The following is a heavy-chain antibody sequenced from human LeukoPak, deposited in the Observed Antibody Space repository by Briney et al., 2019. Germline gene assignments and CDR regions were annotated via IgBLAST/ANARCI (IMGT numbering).Heavy chain of an antibody. CDR1: GFTFSSYS. Sequence: GGSLRLSCAASGFTFSSYSMNWVRQAPGKGLEWVGRTRNQANSYTTEYAASVKGGFTISRDDSKNSLYLQMNSLKTEDTAVYYCARVGITYYYDSSGSYHGPFRGVLDVWGQGTTVTVSS. CDR2: TRNQANSYTT. V-gene: IGHV3-72*01. J-gene: IGHJ6*02. D-gene: IGHD3-22*01. CDR3: ARVGITYYYDSSGSYHGPFRGVLDV.